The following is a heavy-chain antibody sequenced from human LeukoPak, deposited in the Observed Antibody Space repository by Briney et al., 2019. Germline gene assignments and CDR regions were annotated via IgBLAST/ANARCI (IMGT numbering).Heavy chain of an antibody. CDR2: ISYDGSNK. CDR1: GFTFSSYA. CDR3: ARDDIPPYYYDSSGYIDY. V-gene: IGHV3-30*04. D-gene: IGHD3-22*01. J-gene: IGHJ4*02. Sequence: GGSLRLSCAASGFTFSSYAMHWVRQAPGKGLEWVAVISYDGSNKYYADSVKGRFTISRDNSKNTLYLQMNSLRAEDTAVYYWARDDIPPYYYDSSGYIDYWGQGTLVTVSS.